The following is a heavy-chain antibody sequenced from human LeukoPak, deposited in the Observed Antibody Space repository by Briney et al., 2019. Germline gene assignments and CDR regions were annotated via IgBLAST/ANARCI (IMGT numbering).Heavy chain of an antibody. D-gene: IGHD1-14*01. V-gene: IGHV3-23*01. CDR1: GFTFSSYA. J-gene: IGHJ4*02. CDR2: INNRGSST. Sequence: GGSLRLSCAASGFTFSSYAMTWVRQAPGEGLEWLSAINNRGSSTYYAGSVKDRFTISRDNSENTLYLQMNSLTVDDTAVYFCAKERQTGDYFTSDYWGQGTLVTVSS. CDR3: AKERQTGDYFTSDY.